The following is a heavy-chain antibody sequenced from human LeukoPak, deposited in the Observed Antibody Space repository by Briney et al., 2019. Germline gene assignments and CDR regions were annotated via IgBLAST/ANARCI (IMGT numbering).Heavy chain of an antibody. V-gene: IGHV3-30*18. CDR1: GFTFSSYG. J-gene: IGHJ4*02. CDR2: ISYDGSNK. D-gene: IGHD1-26*01. Sequence: PGGSLRLSCAASGFTFSSYGMHWVRQAPGKGLEWVAVISYDGSNKYYADSVKGRFTISRDNSKNTLYLQMNSLRAEDTAVYYCWKALVVGANNDGDYWGQGTLVTVSS. CDR3: WKALVVGANNDGDY.